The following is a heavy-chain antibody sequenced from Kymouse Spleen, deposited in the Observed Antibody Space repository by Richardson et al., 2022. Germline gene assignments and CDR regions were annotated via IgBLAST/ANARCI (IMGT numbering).Heavy chain of an antibody. J-gene: IGHJ5*02. CDR1: GGSFSGYY. Sequence: QVQLQQWGAGLLKPSETLSLTCAVYGGSFSGYYWSWIRQPPGKGLEWIGEINHSGSTNYNPSLKSRVTISVDTSKNQFSLKLSSVTAADTAVYYCARGITGTTRNWFDPWGQGTLVTVSS. CDR3: ARGITGTTRNWFDP. V-gene: IGHV4-34*01. D-gene: IGHD1-7*01. CDR2: INHSGST.